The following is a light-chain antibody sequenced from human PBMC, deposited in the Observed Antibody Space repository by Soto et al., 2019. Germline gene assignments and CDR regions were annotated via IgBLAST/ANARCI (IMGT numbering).Light chain of an antibody. CDR3: QQRSNWRWIT. Sequence: EIVLTQSPATLSLSPGERATLSCRASQSVSSYLAWYQQKPGQSPRLLIYDASNRATGIPARFSGSGSGTDFTLTISSLEPEDFAVYYCQQRSNWRWITFGGATKVDIK. J-gene: IGKJ4*01. CDR2: DAS. CDR1: QSVSSY. V-gene: IGKV3-11*01.